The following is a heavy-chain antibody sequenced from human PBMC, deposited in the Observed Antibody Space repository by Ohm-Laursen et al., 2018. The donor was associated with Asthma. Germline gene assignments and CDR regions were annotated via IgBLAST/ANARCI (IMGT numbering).Heavy chain of an antibody. J-gene: IGHJ3*02. CDR3: ARGARYDSSGYDAFDI. V-gene: IGHV1-46*01. CDR2: INPSGGST. CDR1: GYTFTSYY. Sequence: SSVKVSCKPSGYTFTSYYMHWVRQAPGQGLEWMGIINPSGGSTSYAQKFQGRVTMTRDTSTSTVYMELSSLRSEDTAVYYCARGARYDSSGYDAFDIWGQGTMVTVSS. D-gene: IGHD3-22*01.